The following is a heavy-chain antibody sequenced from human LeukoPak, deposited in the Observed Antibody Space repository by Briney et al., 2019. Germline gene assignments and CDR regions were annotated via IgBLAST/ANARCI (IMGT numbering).Heavy chain of an antibody. CDR3: ARGGVDAFDI. CDR1: GHSLSTYG. CDR2: ISPGASDT. D-gene: IGHD3-16*01. Sequence: GESLKISCKGSGHSLSTYGIGWVRQMPGEGLECMGIISPGASDTRYSPSFQGHVTISLDKSINTAYLQWSSLKASDTAMYYCARGGVDAFDIWGQGTVVTVSS. J-gene: IGHJ3*02. V-gene: IGHV5-51*01.